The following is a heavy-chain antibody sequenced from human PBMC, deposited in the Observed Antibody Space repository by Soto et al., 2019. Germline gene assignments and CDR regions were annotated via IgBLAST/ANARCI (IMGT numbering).Heavy chain of an antibody. CDR2: ISGSGGST. Sequence: AWGSLRVCCAASVFTFSSYAMSWVRQAPGKGLEWVSAISGSGGSTYYADSVKGRFTISRDNSKNTLYLQMKSLRAEDTAVYYCAKDLSDGRRLDKYYFDYWGQGTMVTVSS. CDR1: VFTFSSYA. V-gene: IGHV3-23*01. CDR3: AKDLSDGRRLDKYYFDY. J-gene: IGHJ4*02. D-gene: IGHD1-1*01.